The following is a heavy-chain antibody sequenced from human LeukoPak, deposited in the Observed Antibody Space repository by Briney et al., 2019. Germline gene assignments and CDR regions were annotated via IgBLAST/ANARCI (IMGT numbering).Heavy chain of an antibody. J-gene: IGHJ1*01. V-gene: IGHV1-24*01. CDR2: FDPEDGET. CDR3: VWFGELHLLYFQH. D-gene: IGHD3-10*01. Sequence: ASVKVSCKVSGYTLTELSMHWVRQAPGKGLEWMGGFDPEDGETIYAQKSQGRVTMTEDTSTDTAYMELSSLRSEDTAVYYCVWFGELHLLYFQHWGQGTLVTVSS. CDR1: GYTLTELS.